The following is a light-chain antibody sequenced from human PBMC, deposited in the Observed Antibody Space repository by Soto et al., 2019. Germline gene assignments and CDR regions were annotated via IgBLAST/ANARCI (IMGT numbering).Light chain of an antibody. CDR2: DVS. CDR1: SSDVGGYNY. CDR3: SSYTTSSSYV. J-gene: IGLJ1*01. Sequence: QSALTQPASVSGSPGQSITISCTGTSSDVGGYNYVSWYQQHPGKAPKLMIYDVSNRPSGVSNRFSGSKSGNTASLSISGLQADDESAYYCSSYTTSSSYVFATGTKLTVL. V-gene: IGLV2-14*01.